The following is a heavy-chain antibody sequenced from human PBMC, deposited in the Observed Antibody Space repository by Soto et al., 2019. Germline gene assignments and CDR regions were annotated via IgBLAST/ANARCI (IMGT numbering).Heavy chain of an antibody. CDR1: GFTFSSSA. CDR2: VSGSGGNT. D-gene: IGHD6-19*01. J-gene: IGHJ5*02. V-gene: IGHV3-23*01. CDR3: ARCTVDTIVTSGWCHYLDP. Sequence: EVQLLDSGGGLVQPGGSLRLSCAASGFTFSSSAMSWVRQAPGKGLEWVSAVSGSGGNTYYADSVRGRFTISRDNSKNTLYLQMNRLRAEDTTIYFCARCTVDTIVTSGWCHYLDPWGQGTLVTVSP.